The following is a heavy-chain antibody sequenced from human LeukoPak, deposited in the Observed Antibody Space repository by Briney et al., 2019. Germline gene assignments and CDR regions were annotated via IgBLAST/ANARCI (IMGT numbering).Heavy chain of an antibody. CDR2: INKSGGST. Sequence: PGGSLRLSCAASGFTFNNYAMSWVRQAPGKGLEWVSGINKSGGSTYYADSVKGRFTISRDNSKNTLYLQMNSLRAEDTAVYYCAKEEEYYFDYWGQGALVTVSS. V-gene: IGHV3-23*01. J-gene: IGHJ4*02. CDR1: GFTFNNYA. CDR3: AKEEEYYFDY.